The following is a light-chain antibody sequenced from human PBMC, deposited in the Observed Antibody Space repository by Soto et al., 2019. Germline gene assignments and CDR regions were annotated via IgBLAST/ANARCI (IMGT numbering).Light chain of an antibody. CDR3: QQYGLYG. CDR1: QSVSSSY. V-gene: IGKV3-20*01. J-gene: IGKJ2*03. CDR2: GAS. Sequence: EIVLTQSPGTLSLSPGERATLSCRASQSVSSSYLAWYQQKPGQAPRLLIYGASSRATGIPDRFSGSGSGTDFTLTISRLEPEDFAVYYCQQYGLYGFGQGTKLEIK.